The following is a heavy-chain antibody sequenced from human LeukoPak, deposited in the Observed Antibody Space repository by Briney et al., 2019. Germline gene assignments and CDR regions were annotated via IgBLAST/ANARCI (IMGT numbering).Heavy chain of an antibody. CDR3: ARGVITMVRGVVSYFDY. CDR1: GGSISSSNW. V-gene: IGHV4-4*02. CDR2: IYYSGST. J-gene: IGHJ4*02. Sequence: SETLSLTCAVSGGSISSSNWWSWVRQPPGKGLEWIGYIYYSGSTNYNPSLKSRVTISVDTSKNQFSLRLSSVTAADTAVYYCARGVITMVRGVVSYFDYWGQGTLVTVSS. D-gene: IGHD3-10*01.